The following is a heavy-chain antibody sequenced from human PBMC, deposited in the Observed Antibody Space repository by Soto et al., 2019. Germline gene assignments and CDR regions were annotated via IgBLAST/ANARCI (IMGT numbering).Heavy chain of an antibody. CDR3: ARGTTVSLLYYYRMDV. V-gene: IGHV4-30-4*01. CDR2: LYYSGST. CDR1: GGSISSGDYY. J-gene: IGHJ6*02. D-gene: IGHD4-17*01. Sequence: QVQLQESGPGLVKPSQTLSLTCTVSGGSISSGDYYWSWIRQPPGKGLEWIGYLYYSGSTYYNPSRQTAVTISVDASKSRSSLKLSSVTAADTAVYYGARGTTVSLLYYYRMDVWGQGTTVTVSS.